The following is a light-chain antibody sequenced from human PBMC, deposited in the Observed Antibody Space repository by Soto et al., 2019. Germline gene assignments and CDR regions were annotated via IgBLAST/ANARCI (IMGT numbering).Light chain of an antibody. CDR2: AAS. CDR3: LQDYSYPWT. Sequence: AIQMTQSPSSLSASVGDRVTITCRASQGIRNDLGWYQQKPGKPPKLLIYAASSLQSGVPSKFSGRGSGTDFTLTISSLQTEDFATYYCLQDYSYPWTFGQGTKVEI. J-gene: IGKJ1*01. V-gene: IGKV1-6*01. CDR1: QGIRND.